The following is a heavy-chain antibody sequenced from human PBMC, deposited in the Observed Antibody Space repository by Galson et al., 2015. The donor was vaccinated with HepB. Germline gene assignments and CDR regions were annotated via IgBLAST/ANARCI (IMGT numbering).Heavy chain of an antibody. CDR3: ARRGYCSGGDCYTANYYYGLDV. Sequence: TLSLTCTVSGGSISSVGYYWSWIRQHPEKGLEWIGYIHYSGSTYYNPSLKSRVTISVDTSKNQFSLKVNSVTAADTAVYYCARRGYCSGGDCYTANYYYGLDVWGQGTTVTVSS. J-gene: IGHJ6*02. V-gene: IGHV4-31*03. CDR2: IHYSGST. CDR1: GGSISSVGYY. D-gene: IGHD2-15*01.